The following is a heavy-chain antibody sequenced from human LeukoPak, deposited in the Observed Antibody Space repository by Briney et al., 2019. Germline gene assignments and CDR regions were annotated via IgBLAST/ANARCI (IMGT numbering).Heavy chain of an antibody. J-gene: IGHJ1*01. D-gene: IGHD3-10*01. CDR2: IYYSGST. CDR3: ARHVSGEYFQH. V-gene: IGHV4-59*08. Sequence: SETLSLTCSVSGGSISSYYWSWIRQPPGKGLEYIGYIYYSGSTNYNPSLKSRVTISVDTSKNQFSLKLSSVTAADTAVYYCARHVSGEYFQHWGQGTLVTVSS. CDR1: GGSISSYY.